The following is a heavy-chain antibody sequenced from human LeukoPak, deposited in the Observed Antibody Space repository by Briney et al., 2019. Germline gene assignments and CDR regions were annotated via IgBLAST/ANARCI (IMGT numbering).Heavy chain of an antibody. CDR3: ARRDKIEGYNYAI. J-gene: IGHJ3*02. D-gene: IGHD5-18*01. CDR2: IYHGGGT. CDR1: GGSIKSDNSH. V-gene: IGHV4-39*07. Sequence: SETLSLTCTVSGGSIKSDNSHWGWIRQPPGKGLEWIADIYHGGGTYYNPSLKSRVTISVDTSKNQFSLKLNSVTAADTAVYYCARRDKIEGYNYAIWGQGTMVTVS.